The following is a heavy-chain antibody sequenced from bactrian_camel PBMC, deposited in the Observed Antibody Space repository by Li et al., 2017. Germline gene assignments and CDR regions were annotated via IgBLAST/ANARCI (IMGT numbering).Heavy chain of an antibody. CDR2: IGSDGST. V-gene: IGHV3S55*01. J-gene: IGHJ4*01. CDR1: GYRFGSYC. Sequence: VQLVESGGGLVQAGGSLRLSCAASGYRFGSYCVGWFRQVPGKEREEVAAIGSDGSTTYADSVKGRFAISKDNTKNMLYLQMNSLKPEDTAMYYCSAGPHSFTPQMADTYYTNWGQGTQVTVS. CDR3: SAGPHSFTPQMADTYYTN. D-gene: IGHD2*01.